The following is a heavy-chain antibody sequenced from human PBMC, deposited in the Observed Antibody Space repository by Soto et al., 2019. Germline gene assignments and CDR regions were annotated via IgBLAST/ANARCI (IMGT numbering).Heavy chain of an antibody. CDR3: ARMGSYYDFWSGYPTYYYYYYGMDV. CDR1: GFSLSTSGMC. J-gene: IGHJ6*02. Sequence: VPTLVNPTQTLTLTCTFSGFSLSTSGMCVSWIRQPPGKALEWLALIDWDDDKYYSTSLKTRLTISKDTSKNQVVLTMTNMDPVDTATYYCARMGSYYDFWSGYPTYYYYYYGMDVWGQGTTVTVSS. D-gene: IGHD3-3*01. CDR2: IDWDDDK. V-gene: IGHV2-70*01.